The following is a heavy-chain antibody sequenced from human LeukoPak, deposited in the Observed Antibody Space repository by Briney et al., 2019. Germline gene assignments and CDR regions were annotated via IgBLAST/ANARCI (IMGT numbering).Heavy chain of an antibody. D-gene: IGHD4-23*01. Sequence: GGSLRLSCAASGFTFNNYAMSWVRQAPGKGLEWVSAISGSGGSTYYADSVKGRFTISRDNAKNSLYLQMNSLRAEDTAVYYCARDASVVDEYYFDYWGQGTLVTVSS. CDR1: GFTFNNYA. V-gene: IGHV3-23*01. CDR3: ARDASVVDEYYFDY. CDR2: ISGSGGST. J-gene: IGHJ4*02.